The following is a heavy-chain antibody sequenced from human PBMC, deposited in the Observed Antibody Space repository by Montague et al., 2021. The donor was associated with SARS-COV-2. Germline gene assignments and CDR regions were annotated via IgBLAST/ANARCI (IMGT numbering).Heavy chain of an antibody. J-gene: IGHJ6*03. D-gene: IGHD3-3*01. Sequence: SETLSLTCTVSGGSISSYYWSWIRQPPGKGLEWIGNIYYSGSTNYNPSLKSRVTISVDTSKNQFSLKLSSVTAADTAVYYCAGTYYDFWSGFIHYYYMDVWGQGTTVTVSS. CDR2: IYYSGST. V-gene: IGHV4-59*01. CDR1: GGSISSYY. CDR3: AGTYYDFWSGFIHYYYMDV.